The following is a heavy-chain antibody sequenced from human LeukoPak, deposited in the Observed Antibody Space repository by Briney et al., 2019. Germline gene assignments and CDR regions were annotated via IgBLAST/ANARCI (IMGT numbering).Heavy chain of an antibody. CDR1: GYSISSGYY. V-gene: IGHV4-38-2*01. CDR2: IYHRGST. CDR3: ASGSLTLNAFDI. J-gene: IGHJ3*02. D-gene: IGHD1-26*01. Sequence: SETLSLTCAVSGYSISSGYYWGWIRQYPGKGLEWIGTIYHRGSTYYNPPLKSRLTISVDTSKNHLSLKLSSVTAADTAIYYCASGSLTLNAFDIWGQGTMVTVSS.